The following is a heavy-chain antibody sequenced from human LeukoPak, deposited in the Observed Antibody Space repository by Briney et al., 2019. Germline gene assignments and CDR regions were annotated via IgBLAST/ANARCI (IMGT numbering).Heavy chain of an antibody. Sequence: SVKVSCKASGGTFSSYAISWVRQAPGQGLEWMGGIIPILGIANYAQKFQGRVTITADKSTSTAYMELSSLRSEDTAVYYCARDATYYYDSSGRPGGYWGQGTLVTVSS. D-gene: IGHD3-22*01. V-gene: IGHV1-69*10. J-gene: IGHJ4*02. CDR2: IIPILGIA. CDR3: ARDATYYYDSSGRPGGY. CDR1: GGTFSSYA.